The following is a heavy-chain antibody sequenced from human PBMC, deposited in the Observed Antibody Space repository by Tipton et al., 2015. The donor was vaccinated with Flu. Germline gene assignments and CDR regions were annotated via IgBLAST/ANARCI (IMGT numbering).Heavy chain of an antibody. CDR1: GFSISSGGYF. Sequence: GLVKPSEILSLTCTVSGFSISSGGYFWGWLRQPQGKGLEWIGTISYIGTTYYHPSLKSRVTVSFDTSNNHFSLRLTSATAADTAVYYCAREGRREQLALDYWGQGTLVTVSS. CDR2: ISYIGTT. J-gene: IGHJ4*02. V-gene: IGHV4-39*07. D-gene: IGHD6-6*01. CDR3: AREGRREQLALDY.